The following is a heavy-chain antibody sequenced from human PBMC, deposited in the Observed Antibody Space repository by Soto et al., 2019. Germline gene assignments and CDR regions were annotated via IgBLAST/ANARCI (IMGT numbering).Heavy chain of an antibody. V-gene: IGHV1-18*01. CDR2: ISAYNGNT. D-gene: IGHD3-16*01. CDR1: GYTFTNFG. CDR3: ARGGTPIDY. Sequence: QVQLVQSGAEVKKPGASVKVSCKASGYTFTNFGISWVRQAPGQGLETMGWISAYNGNTNYAQNFQGRVTMTTDTPTSTAYIELRGRRSDDTAVYYCARGGTPIDYLGKGTMVTVSS. J-gene: IGHJ4*02.